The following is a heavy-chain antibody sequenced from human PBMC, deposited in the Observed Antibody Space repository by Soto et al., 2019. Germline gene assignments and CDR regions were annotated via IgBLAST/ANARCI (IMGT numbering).Heavy chain of an antibody. CDR3: ARHRQTTFGGVIIASGLGY. J-gene: IGHJ4*02. V-gene: IGHV1-18*01. D-gene: IGHD3-10*01. CDR1: GYTLTSYG. Sequence: GASVKVSCKASGYTLTSYGISWVRQAPGQGLEWMGWISAYNGNTNYAQKLQGRVTMTTDTSTSTAYMELRSLRSDDPAVYYCARHRQTTFGGVIIASGLGYWGQGTLVTVSS. CDR2: ISAYNGNT.